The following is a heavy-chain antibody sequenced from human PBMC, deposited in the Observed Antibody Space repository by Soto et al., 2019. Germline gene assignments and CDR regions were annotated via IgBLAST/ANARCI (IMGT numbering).Heavy chain of an antibody. CDR2: ISGSGGST. D-gene: IGHD4-17*01. V-gene: IGHV3-23*01. CDR1: GFTFSSYA. Sequence: EVQLLESGGGLVQPGGSLRLSCAASGFTFSSYAMSWVRQAPGKGLEWVSAISGSGGSTYYADSVKGRFTISRDNSKNALYLQMNSLRAEDTAVYYCAKDRLRFSYYYYYMDVWGKGTTVTVSS. CDR3: AKDRLRFSYYYYYMDV. J-gene: IGHJ6*03.